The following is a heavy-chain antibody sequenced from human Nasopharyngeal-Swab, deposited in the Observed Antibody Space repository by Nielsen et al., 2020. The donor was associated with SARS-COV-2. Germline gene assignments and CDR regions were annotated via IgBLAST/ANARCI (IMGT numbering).Heavy chain of an antibody. Sequence: GGSLRLSCAASGFTFSSYAMSWVRQAPGKGLEWVSAISGSGGSTYYADSVKGRFTTSRDNSKNTLYLQMNSLRAEDTAVYYCAKVGVIDIVVVPAAISTCYFDYWGQGTLVTVSS. J-gene: IGHJ4*02. CDR2: ISGSGGST. D-gene: IGHD2-2*01. CDR1: GFTFSSYA. V-gene: IGHV3-23*01. CDR3: AKVGVIDIVVVPAAISTCYFDY.